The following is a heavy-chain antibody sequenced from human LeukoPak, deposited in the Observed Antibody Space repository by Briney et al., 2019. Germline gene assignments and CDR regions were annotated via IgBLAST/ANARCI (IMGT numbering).Heavy chain of an antibody. J-gene: IGHJ4*02. D-gene: IGHD6-13*01. Sequence: GESLKISCKGSGYSFTSYWIGWVRQMPGKGLEWRGIIYPGDSDTRYSPSFQGQVTISADKSISTAYLQWSSLKASDTAMYYCARQGQQLDLHFGYWGQGTLVTVSS. CDR2: IYPGDSDT. CDR3: ARQGQQLDLHFGY. CDR1: GYSFTSYW. V-gene: IGHV5-51*01.